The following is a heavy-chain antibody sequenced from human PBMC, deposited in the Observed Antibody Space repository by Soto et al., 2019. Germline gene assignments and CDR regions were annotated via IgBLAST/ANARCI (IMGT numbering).Heavy chain of an antibody. CDR3: ARQSGSSWHRWPY. D-gene: IGHD6-13*01. CDR2: IYPGDSDT. J-gene: IGHJ4*02. Sequence: PXXSLKICYKGSGYSFTSYWGGWVRQMPGKGLEWMGIIYPGDSDTRYSPSFQGQVTISADKSISTAYLQWSSLQASDTAMYYCARQSGSSWHRWPYWGQGTLVTVSS. V-gene: IGHV5-51*01. CDR1: GYSFTSYW.